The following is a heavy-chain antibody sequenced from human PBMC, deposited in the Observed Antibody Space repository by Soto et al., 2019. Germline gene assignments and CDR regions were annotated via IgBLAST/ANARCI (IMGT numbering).Heavy chain of an antibody. CDR3: ARMYYYGSGSYYNSKDY. J-gene: IGHJ4*02. V-gene: IGHV4-39*01. D-gene: IGHD3-10*01. CDR2: IYYSGST. CDR1: GGSISSSSYY. Sequence: QLQLQESGPGLVKPSETLSLTCTVSGGSISSSSYYGVWIRPPPGKGLEWIGSIYYSGSTYYNPSLKSRVTISGDTSKNQFSLKLSSVTAADTAVYYCARMYYYGSGSYYNSKDYWGQGTLVTVSS.